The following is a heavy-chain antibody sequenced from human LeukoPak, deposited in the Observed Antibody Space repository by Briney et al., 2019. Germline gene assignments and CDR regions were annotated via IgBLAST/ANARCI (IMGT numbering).Heavy chain of an antibody. CDR3: ARDGGSAWFFRY. J-gene: IGHJ4*02. V-gene: IGHV3-48*01. CDR2: ISTTSSTI. CDR1: GFTFSSFG. Sequence: PGGSLRLSCAASGFTFSSFGMNWVRQAPGKGLEWVSYISTTSSTIFYADSVKGRFTISRDNAKNSVYLQMNSLRAEDTAVYYCARDGGSAWFFRYWGQGTLVTVSS. D-gene: IGHD6-19*01.